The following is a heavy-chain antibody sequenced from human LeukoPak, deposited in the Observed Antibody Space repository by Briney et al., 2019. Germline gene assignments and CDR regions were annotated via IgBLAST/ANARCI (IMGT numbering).Heavy chain of an antibody. CDR1: GGSISSYY. D-gene: IGHD5-18*01. Sequence: SETLSLTCTVSGGSISSYYWSWIRQPPGKGLEWIGYIYYSGSTNYNPSLKSRVTISVDTSKNQFSLKLSSVTAADTAVYYCARTDGGYSYGYYYYYYMDVWGKGTTVTISS. V-gene: IGHV4-59*01. J-gene: IGHJ6*03. CDR2: IYYSGST. CDR3: ARTDGGYSYGYYYYYYMDV.